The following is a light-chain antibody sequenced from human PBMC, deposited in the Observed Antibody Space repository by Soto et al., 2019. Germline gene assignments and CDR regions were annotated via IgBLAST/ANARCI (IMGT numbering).Light chain of an antibody. CDR3: QQFNSYPFP. CDR2: DAS. CDR1: QGITTA. J-gene: IGKJ5*01. V-gene: IGKV1-13*02. Sequence: AIQLTQSPSSLSASVGDRVTITCRASQGITTALAWYQQKPGKAPNLLIYDASNLESGVPSRFSGSGSGTDFALTISTLQPDDFAAYYFQQFNSYPFPFGQGTRLEIK.